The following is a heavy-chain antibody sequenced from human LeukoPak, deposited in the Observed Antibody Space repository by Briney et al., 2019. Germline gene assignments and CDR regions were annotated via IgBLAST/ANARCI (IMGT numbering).Heavy chain of an antibody. V-gene: IGHV4-34*01. D-gene: IGHD5-12*01. CDR1: GGSFSGYF. CDR3: ARDARRGYTYGYPDY. Sequence: SETLSLTCAVYGGSFSGYFWSWIRQPPGKGLEWIGEINHSGSTNHNPSLKSRVTMSVDTSKNQFSLKLTSVTAADTAVYYCARDARRGYTYGYPDYWGQGTLVTVSS. J-gene: IGHJ4*02. CDR2: INHSGST.